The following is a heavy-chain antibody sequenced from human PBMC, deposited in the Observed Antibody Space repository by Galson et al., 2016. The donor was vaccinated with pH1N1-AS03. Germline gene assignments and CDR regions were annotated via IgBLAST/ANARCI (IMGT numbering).Heavy chain of an antibody. CDR1: GYIFTSYW. V-gene: IGHV5-51*01. Sequence: QSGAEVKKPGESLKISCKTSGYIFTSYWVAWVRHMPGKGLEWMGIIYPGGSDTRYSPSFQGQVTISADRSINTAYLQWSSLMASDTAIYYCARQVRDGYNAYFDYWGQGILVAVSS. J-gene: IGHJ4*02. CDR2: IYPGGSDT. CDR3: ARQVRDGYNAYFDY. D-gene: IGHD5-24*01.